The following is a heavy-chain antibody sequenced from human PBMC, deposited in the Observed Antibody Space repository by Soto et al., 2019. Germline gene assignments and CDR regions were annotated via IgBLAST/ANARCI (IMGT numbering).Heavy chain of an antibody. V-gene: IGHV3-11*01. J-gene: IGHJ5*02. D-gene: IGHD6-19*01. CDR1: GFSFSDYY. CDR2: ISSSGSTI. CDR3: ARGGSESSAYFPWFDP. Sequence: QVELVEAGGALVKPGGSLRLSCGASGFSFSDYYMSWIRQAPGKGLEWVSYISSSGSTIYYADSVKGRFTISRDNANNCLYLQMNSLRDEDTAVYYCARGGSESSAYFPWFDPWGQGTLVTVSS.